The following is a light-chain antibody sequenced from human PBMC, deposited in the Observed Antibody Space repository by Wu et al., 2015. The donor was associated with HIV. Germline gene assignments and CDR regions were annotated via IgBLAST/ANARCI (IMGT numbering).Light chain of an antibody. CDR3: QQYNNWPPLT. J-gene: IGKJ4*01. Sequence: EIVMTQSPATLSVSPGERATLSCRASQSVSNYLAWYQQKPGQAPRLLIYEASNRATGIPARFSGSGSGTDFTLTISSLEPEDFAVYYCQQYNNWPPLTFGGGTKVEIK. CDR1: QSVSNY. CDR2: EAS. V-gene: IGKV3-11*01.